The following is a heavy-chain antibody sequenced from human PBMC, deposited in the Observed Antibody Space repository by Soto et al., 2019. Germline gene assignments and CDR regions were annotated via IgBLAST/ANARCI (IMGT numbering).Heavy chain of an antibody. CDR3: ANAFRGDRWSFAY. CDR2: ISGSGGST. D-gene: IGHD2-15*01. Sequence: SQTTGKGLEWVSGISGSGGSTYYADSVKGRFTISRDNSKNTLYLQMNSLRAEDTAVYYCANAFRGDRWSFAYRGQRTLVLVSS. V-gene: IGHV3-23*01. J-gene: IGHJ1*01.